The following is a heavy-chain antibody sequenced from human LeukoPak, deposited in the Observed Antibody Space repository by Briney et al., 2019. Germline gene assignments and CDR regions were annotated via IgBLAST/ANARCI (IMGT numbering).Heavy chain of an antibody. CDR1: GGSISSYY. J-gene: IGHJ5*02. CDR2: IYYSGST. Sequence: SETLSLTCTVSGGSISSYYWSWNRQPPGKGLEWIGYIYYSGSTNYNPSLKSRVTISVDTSKNQFSLKLSSVTAADTAVYYCARDLGYCSSTSCYGWFDPWGQGTLVTVSS. CDR3: ARDLGYCSSTSCYGWFDP. V-gene: IGHV4-59*01. D-gene: IGHD2-2*03.